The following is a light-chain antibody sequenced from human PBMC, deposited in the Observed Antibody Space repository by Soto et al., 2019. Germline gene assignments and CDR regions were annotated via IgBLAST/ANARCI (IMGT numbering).Light chain of an antibody. V-gene: IGKV1-5*03. CDR1: QSISSW. CDR2: KAS. Sequence: DIHMTQSPSTLSASVGDRVTITCRASQSISSWLAWYQQKPGKAPKLLIYKASSLESWVPSRFSGSGSGTEFTLTISSLQPDDFATSYCQQYNSYPYTFGQGTKLEIK. J-gene: IGKJ2*01. CDR3: QQYNSYPYT.